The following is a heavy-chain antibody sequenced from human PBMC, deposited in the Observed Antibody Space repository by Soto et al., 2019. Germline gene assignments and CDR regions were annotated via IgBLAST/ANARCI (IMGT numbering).Heavy chain of an antibody. J-gene: IGHJ4*02. V-gene: IGHV1-18*01. Sequence: QVHLEQSGAEVKKPGASVKVSCKGSVYGFTAYGITWVRQAPVPGLEWTAWISAHNGNTNYAQKVQGRVTVTRDTSTSTAYMDLRGLRYDDTAVYYCASGRYGDYWGQGALVTVFS. CDR3: ASGRYGDY. CDR2: ISAHNGNT. CDR1: VYGFTAYG. D-gene: IGHD1-26*01.